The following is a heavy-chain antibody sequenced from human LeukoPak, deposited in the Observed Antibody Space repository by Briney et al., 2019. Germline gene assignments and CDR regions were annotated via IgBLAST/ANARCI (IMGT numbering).Heavy chain of an antibody. D-gene: IGHD6-6*01. J-gene: IGHJ6*03. CDR2: IKQDGSEK. CDR1: GFTFSSNW. CDR3: ARVSAGTAARRYYYYMDV. V-gene: IGHV3-7*01. Sequence: GGSLRLSCAASGFTFSSNWMSWVRQAPGKGLEWVANIKQDGSEKYYVDSVKGRFTISRDNAKSSLYLQMNSLRAEDTAVYYCARVSAGTAARRYYYYMDVWGKGTTVTVSS.